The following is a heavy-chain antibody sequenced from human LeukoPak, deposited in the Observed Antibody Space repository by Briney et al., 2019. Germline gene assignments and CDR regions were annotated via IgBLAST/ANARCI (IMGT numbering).Heavy chain of an antibody. CDR3: ARAPRITMVRGVIYWFDP. D-gene: IGHD3-10*01. V-gene: IGHV1-8*03. J-gene: IGHJ5*02. CDR1: GYTFTSYD. Sequence: ASVKVFCKASGYTFTSYDINWVRQATGQGLEWMGWMNPNSGITGYAQKFQGRVTITRNTSISTAYMELSSLRSEDTAVYYCARAPRITMVRGVIYWFDPWGQGTLVTVSS. CDR2: MNPNSGIT.